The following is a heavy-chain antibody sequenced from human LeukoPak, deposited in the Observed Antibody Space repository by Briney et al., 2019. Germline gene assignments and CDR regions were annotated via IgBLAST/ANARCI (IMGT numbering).Heavy chain of an antibody. CDR3: ARGTPTSGDY. Sequence: GGSLRLPCAASGFTFSSYWMHWVRQVPGKGLVWVSRITSDGRSTSSADSVRGRFTISRDNAKNTLYLQMNSLRAEDTAVYYCARGTPTSGDYWGQGTLVTVSS. CDR1: GFTFSSYW. D-gene: IGHD1-14*01. V-gene: IGHV3-74*01. J-gene: IGHJ4*02. CDR2: ITSDGRST.